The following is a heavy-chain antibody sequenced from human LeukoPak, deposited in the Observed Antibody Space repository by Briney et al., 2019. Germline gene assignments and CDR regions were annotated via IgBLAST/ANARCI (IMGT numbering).Heavy chain of an antibody. V-gene: IGHV4-34*01. D-gene: IGHD6-19*01. J-gene: IGHJ3*02. CDR2: INHSGST. CDR1: GGSFSGYY. CDR3: ASGDGAGNDLDAFDI. Sequence: SETLSLTCAVYGGSFSGYYWSWIRQPPGKGLEWIGEINHSGSTNYNPSLKSRVTISVDTSKNQFSLKLSSVTAADTAVYYCASGDGAGNDLDAFDIWGQGTMVTVSS.